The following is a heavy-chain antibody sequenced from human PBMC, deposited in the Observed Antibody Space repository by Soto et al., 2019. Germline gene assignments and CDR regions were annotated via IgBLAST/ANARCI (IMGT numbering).Heavy chain of an antibody. Sequence: EVQLLESGGGLVQPGGSLRLSCAASGFTFSSYAMSWVRQAPGKGLEWVSAISGSGGSTYYADSVKGRFTISRDNSKNTLYLQMNSLRAEDTAVYYCAKDAHYYDSSGDGAWYFDLWGRGTLVTVSS. J-gene: IGHJ2*01. CDR3: AKDAHYYDSSGDGAWYFDL. CDR2: ISGSGGST. V-gene: IGHV3-23*01. D-gene: IGHD3-22*01. CDR1: GFTFSSYA.